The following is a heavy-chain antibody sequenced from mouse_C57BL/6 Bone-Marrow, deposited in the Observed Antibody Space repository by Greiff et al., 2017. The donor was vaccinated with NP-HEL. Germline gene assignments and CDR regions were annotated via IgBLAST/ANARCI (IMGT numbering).Heavy chain of an antibody. CDR1: GFTFSSYA. D-gene: IGHD1-1*01. Sequence: EVKLMESGEGLVKPGGSLKLSCAASGFTFSSYAMSWVRQTPEKRLEWVAYISSGGDYIYYADTVKGRFTISRDNARNTLYLQMSSLKSEDTAMYYCTRARYYYGSFDYWGQGTTLTVSS. J-gene: IGHJ2*01. V-gene: IGHV5-9-1*02. CDR2: ISSGGDYI. CDR3: TRARYYYGSFDY.